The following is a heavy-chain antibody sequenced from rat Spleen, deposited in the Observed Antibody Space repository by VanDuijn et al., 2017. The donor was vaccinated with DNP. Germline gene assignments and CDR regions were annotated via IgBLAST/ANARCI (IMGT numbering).Heavy chain of an antibody. V-gene: IGHV5-22*01. J-gene: IGHJ1*01. CDR3: ARQVPFNYGSYWYFDF. CDR1: GFTFSSYW. Sequence: EVKLVESGGGLVQPGRSLKLSCVASGFTFSSYWMFWIRQVPKKGLEWVASISSEGSYTYYGDSVKGRFTISRDNAKSTLYLQVNSLRSEDTATYYCARQVPFNYGSYWYFDFWGPGTMVTVSS. D-gene: IGHD1-3*01. CDR2: ISSEGSYT.